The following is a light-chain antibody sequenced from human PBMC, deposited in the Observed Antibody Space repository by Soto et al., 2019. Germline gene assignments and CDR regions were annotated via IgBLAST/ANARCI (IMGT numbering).Light chain of an antibody. CDR2: DDS. Sequence: EIHMTPSPSTPCAPVGNRATITCPASQSISTWLAWYQQKPGKAPNLLIYDDSSLESGVPSRFSGSGSGTEFTLTISSLQPEDFATYYCQQLNSYPRTFGQGTKVDIK. CDR3: QQLNSYPRT. J-gene: IGKJ1*01. V-gene: IGKV1-5*01. CDR1: QSISTW.